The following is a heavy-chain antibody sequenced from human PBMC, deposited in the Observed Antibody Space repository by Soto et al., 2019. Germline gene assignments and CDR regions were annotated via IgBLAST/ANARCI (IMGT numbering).Heavy chain of an antibody. CDR3: VLGPYGHDY. CDR1: GFTFISYS. V-gene: IGHV3-48*02. Sequence: EVQLVESGGDLVQPGGSLRLSCVASGFTFISYSMNWVRQAPGKGLEWVSYISSSSSTIFYADSVKGRFTISRDNAKNSLYLQMNSLRDEDTAVYYCVLGPYGHDYWGQGTLVTVSS. CDR2: ISSSSSTI. J-gene: IGHJ4*02. D-gene: IGHD3-10*01.